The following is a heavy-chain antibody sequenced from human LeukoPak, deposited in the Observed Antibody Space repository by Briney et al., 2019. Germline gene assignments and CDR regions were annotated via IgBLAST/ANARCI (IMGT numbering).Heavy chain of an antibody. D-gene: IGHD4-17*01. CDR2: IYSGGST. V-gene: IGHV3-53*01. CDR1: GFTVSSNY. J-gene: IGHJ3*02. CDR3: ARENGDYADAFDI. Sequence: QPGGSLRLSCAASGFTVSSNYMSWVRQAPGKGLEWVSVIYSGGSTYYADSVKGRFTISRDNSKNTLYLQMNSLRAEDTAVYYCARENGDYADAFDIWGQGTMVTVSS.